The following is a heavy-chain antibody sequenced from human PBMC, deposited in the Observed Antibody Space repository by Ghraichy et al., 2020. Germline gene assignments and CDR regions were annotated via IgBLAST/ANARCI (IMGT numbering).Heavy chain of an antibody. D-gene: IGHD5-18*01. J-gene: IGHJ4*02. V-gene: IGHV1-18*01. Sequence: ASVKVSCKASGSTFTNWGFSWVRQAPGQGLEWQGRINTYNGNTHYARNFQGRVTFTRDISAATAYMELRSLTSDDTAVYFCAREYFDTASTSFNDYWGQGTLVTVSS. CDR1: GSTFTNWG. CDR3: AREYFDTASTSFNDY. CDR2: INTYNGNT.